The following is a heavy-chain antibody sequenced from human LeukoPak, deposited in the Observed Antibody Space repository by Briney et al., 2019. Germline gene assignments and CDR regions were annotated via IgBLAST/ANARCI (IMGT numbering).Heavy chain of an antibody. Sequence: TGGSLRLSCAASGFTFSSYGMHWVRQAPGKGLEWVAVIWYDGSNKYYADSVKGRFTISRDNSKNTLYLQMNSLRAEDTAVYYCARVLGTTVAPFDYWGQGTLVTVSS. J-gene: IGHJ4*02. V-gene: IGHV3-33*01. D-gene: IGHD4-11*01. CDR2: IWYDGSNK. CDR3: ARVLGTTVAPFDY. CDR1: GFTFSSYG.